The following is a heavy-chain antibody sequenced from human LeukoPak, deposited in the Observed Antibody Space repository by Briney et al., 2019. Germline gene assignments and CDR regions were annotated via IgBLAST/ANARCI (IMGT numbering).Heavy chain of an antibody. J-gene: IGHJ4*02. CDR3: ARAPYCSGGSCRHTYFDY. D-gene: IGHD2-15*01. CDR2: IYYSGST. CDR1: DGSINSYY. V-gene: IGHV4-59*01. Sequence: PSETLSLTCSVSDGSINSYYWSWIRQPPGKGLEWVGYIYYSGSTNYNPSLKSRVTISVDTSKNQFSLKLSSVTAADTAVYYCARAPYCSGGSCRHTYFDYWGQGTLVTVSS.